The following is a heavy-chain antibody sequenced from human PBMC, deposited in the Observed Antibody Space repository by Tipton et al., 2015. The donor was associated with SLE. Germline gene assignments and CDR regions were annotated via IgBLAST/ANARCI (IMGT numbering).Heavy chain of an antibody. CDR2: IYYGAYGGST. Sequence: TLSLTCSVSGGYISSGGYYWSWIRQVPGMGLQWIGYIYYGAYGGSTYYNPSLKGRVSILVDTSKNQFSLRLSPATAADTAVYYCARGDAFHVWGQGTLVTVSS. CDR3: ARGDAFHV. CDR1: GGYISSGGYY. V-gene: IGHV4-31*03. J-gene: IGHJ3*01.